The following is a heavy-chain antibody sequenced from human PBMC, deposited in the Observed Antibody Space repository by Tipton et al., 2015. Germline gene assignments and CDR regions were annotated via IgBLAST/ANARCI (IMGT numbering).Heavy chain of an antibody. V-gene: IGHV5-51*01. CDR3: ARRGCSGDDCNHEAFDI. Sequence: QLVQSGAEVKKPGESLKISCEASGYSFTSHWIGWVRQMPGKGLEWMGMIYPGDSDTRYSPSFQGQVTISADKSIDTAYLQWNSLKASDTAIYYCARRGCSGDDCNHEAFDIWGQGTMVTVSS. J-gene: IGHJ3*02. CDR2: IYPGDSDT. CDR1: GYSFTSHW. D-gene: IGHD2-21*01.